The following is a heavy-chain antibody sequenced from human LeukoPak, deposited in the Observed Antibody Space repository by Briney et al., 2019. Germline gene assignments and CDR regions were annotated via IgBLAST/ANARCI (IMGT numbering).Heavy chain of an antibody. D-gene: IGHD3-16*01. CDR3: AAVDYGDY. V-gene: IGHV1-3*01. CDR2: INGGNDNT. CDR1: GYTFTSYA. J-gene: IGHJ4*02. Sequence: PGESLKVSCKASGYTFTSYAMHWVRQAPGQRLEWMGWINGGNDNTKYSEKFQGRVTFTKDTSASTAYMELSSLRSEDTAVYYCAAVDYGDYWGQGTLVTVSS.